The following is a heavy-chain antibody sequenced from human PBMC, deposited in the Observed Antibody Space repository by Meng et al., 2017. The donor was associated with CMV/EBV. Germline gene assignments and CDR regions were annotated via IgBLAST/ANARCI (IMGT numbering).Heavy chain of an antibody. CDR1: GFTFIGYA. CDR2: IAFDGSNK. Sequence: GGSLRLSCAASGFTFIGYAMHWVRRAPGKGLEWVAFIAFDGSNKYYADSVKGRFAVSRDNPKNTLYLQLNSLRREDTAMYYCARDDPIDSWGQGTLVTVSS. CDR3: ARDDPIDS. J-gene: IGHJ4*02. V-gene: IGHV3-30*09.